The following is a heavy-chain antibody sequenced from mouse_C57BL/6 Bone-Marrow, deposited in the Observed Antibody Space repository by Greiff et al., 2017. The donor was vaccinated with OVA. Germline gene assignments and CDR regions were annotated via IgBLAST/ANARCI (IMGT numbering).Heavy chain of an antibody. V-gene: IGHV1-26*01. J-gene: IGHJ1*03. D-gene: IGHD2-4*01. CDR3: AREDDYDWYFDV. CDR2: INPNNGGT. CDR1: GYTFTDYY. Sequence: EVKLQQSGPELVKPGASVKISCKASGYTFTDYYMNWVKQSHGKSLEWIGDINPNNGGTSYNQKFKGKSTLTADKSSSTAYMQLSSLTSEDSAVYFCAREDDYDWYFDVWGTGTTVTVSS.